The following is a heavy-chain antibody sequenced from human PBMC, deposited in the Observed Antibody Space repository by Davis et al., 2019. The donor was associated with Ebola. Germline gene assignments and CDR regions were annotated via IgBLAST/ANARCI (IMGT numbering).Heavy chain of an antibody. CDR2: ISAYNGNT. Sequence: AASVTVSCKASGYTFTSYGISWVRQAPGQGLEWMGWISAYNGNTNYAQKLQGRVTMTTDTSTSTAYMELRSLRSDDTAVYYCARDIGMVASYGMDVWGQGTTVTVSS. CDR3: ARDIGMVASYGMDV. J-gene: IGHJ6*02. V-gene: IGHV1-18*01. D-gene: IGHD5-12*01. CDR1: GYTFTSYG.